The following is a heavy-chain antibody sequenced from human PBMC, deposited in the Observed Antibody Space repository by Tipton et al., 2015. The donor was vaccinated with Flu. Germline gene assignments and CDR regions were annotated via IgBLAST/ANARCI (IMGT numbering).Heavy chain of an antibody. Sequence: TLSLTCTVSGHSISDYYWNWIRQPPGKGLEWIGYIYNNVYTKDNPSLKGRVTMSLDTSKNQFSLKVNSVTAADTAVYYCAKSGDSFGEGFDYWGQGTLVTVSS. CDR1: GHSISDYY. V-gene: IGHV4-59*12. D-gene: IGHD3-16*01. CDR3: AKSGDSFGEGFDY. CDR2: IYNNVYT. J-gene: IGHJ4*02.